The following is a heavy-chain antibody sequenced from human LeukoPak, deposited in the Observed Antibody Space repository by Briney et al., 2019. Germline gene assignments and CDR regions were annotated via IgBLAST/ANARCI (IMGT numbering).Heavy chain of an antibody. CDR1: GYTLTELS. J-gene: IGHJ4*02. CDR2: FDPEDGET. Sequence: ASVKVSCKVSGYTLTELSMHWVRQAPGKGLEWMGGFDPEDGETIYAQKFQGRVTMTEDTSTDIAYMELSSLRSEDTAVYYCATGSRARLDYGDYGYYWGQGTLATVSS. V-gene: IGHV1-24*01. CDR3: ATGSRARLDYGDYGYY. D-gene: IGHD4-17*01.